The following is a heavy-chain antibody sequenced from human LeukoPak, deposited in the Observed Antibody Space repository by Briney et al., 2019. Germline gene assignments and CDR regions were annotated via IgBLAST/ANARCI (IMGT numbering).Heavy chain of an antibody. J-gene: IGHJ6*03. Sequence: ASVKVSCKASGYTFTGYYMHWVRQAPGQGLEWRGWINPNSGGTNYAQKFQGRVTMTRDTSISTAYMELCRLRSDDTAVYYCARVWLDIVVVPAAISRSGPQGNYYYYYMDVWGKGTTVTVSS. CDR3: ARVWLDIVVVPAAISRSGPQGNYYYYYMDV. V-gene: IGHV1-2*02. CDR2: INPNSGGT. CDR1: GYTFTGYY. D-gene: IGHD2-2*03.